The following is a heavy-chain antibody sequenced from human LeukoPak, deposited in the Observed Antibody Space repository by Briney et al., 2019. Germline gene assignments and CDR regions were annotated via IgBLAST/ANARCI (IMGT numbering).Heavy chain of an antibody. CDR2: IDWDDDK. V-gene: IGHV2-70*11. CDR1: GLSLSTYGMC. CDR3: AQMQRVTTGTTTAYYMDV. D-gene: IGHD1-1*01. J-gene: IGHJ6*03. Sequence: SGPALVKPTQTLTLTRTFSGLSLSTYGMCVSWIRQPPGKALEWLARIDWDDDKYYSTSLKTRLTISKDTSKNQVVLTVTNVDPVDTATYYCAQMQRVTTGTTTAYYMDVWDKGTTVTVSS.